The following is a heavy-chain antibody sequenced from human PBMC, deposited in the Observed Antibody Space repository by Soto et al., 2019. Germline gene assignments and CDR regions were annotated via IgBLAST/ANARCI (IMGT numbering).Heavy chain of an antibody. CDR2: IYYSGNT. J-gene: IGHJ6*02. Sequence: QVQLQESGPGLVKPSQTLSRTCYVSGGSISSGYYYWMWIRQPPGKGLEWIGNIYYSGNTYYNPSLKSRLIISIDTSKNQFSLNVGSVTAAASAVYYGASSSLYCMDVWGQGTTVTFSS. CDR3: ASSSLYCMDV. CDR1: GGSISSGYYY. V-gene: IGHV4-30-4*01.